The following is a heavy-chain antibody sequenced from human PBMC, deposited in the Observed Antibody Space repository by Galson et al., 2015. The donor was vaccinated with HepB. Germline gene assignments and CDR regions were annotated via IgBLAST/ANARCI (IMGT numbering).Heavy chain of an antibody. D-gene: IGHD3-10*01. CDR1: AFTFRNPW. Sequence: SLRLSCAASAFTFRNPWMNWVRQVPGKGLEWVGRIRSKAAGGTTDFAAPVKGRFTISRDDSKNMLYLEMNSLKSEDTAVYYCATGRGISGPNNYCDDWGQGTLVTVSS. V-gene: IGHV3-15*01. J-gene: IGHJ4*02. CDR2: IRSKAAGGTT. CDR3: ATGRGISGPNNYCDD.